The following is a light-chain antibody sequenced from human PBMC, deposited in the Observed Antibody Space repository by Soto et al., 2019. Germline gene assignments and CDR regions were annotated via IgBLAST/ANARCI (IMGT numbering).Light chain of an antibody. J-gene: IGKJ2*01. V-gene: IGKV3-20*01. CDR3: QQYGSSPHT. CDR2: GAS. Sequence: EIGVTHSPGPLSVPPGEKATHSRSPSQSVSSSYLAWYQHIPGQAPRLLLYGASSRATVIQDRFSGSRSGTDFTLSSSRLEPEDFAVYYCQQYGSSPHTFGQGTKLEIK. CDR1: QSVSSSY.